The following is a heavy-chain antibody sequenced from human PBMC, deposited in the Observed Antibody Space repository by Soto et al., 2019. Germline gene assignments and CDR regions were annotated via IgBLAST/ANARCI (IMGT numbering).Heavy chain of an antibody. Sequence: QVQLQESGPGLVKPSETLSLTCTVSGGSISSYYWSWIRQPPGKGLEWIGYIYYSGSTNYNPSLKSRLSISVDTFKYQFSLQLSSVTAADTAQYYCATASGFSLQFWGQGTQVTISS. D-gene: IGHD3-3*01. CDR3: ATASGFSLQF. V-gene: IGHV4-59*01. CDR2: IYYSGST. J-gene: IGHJ3*01. CDR1: GGSISSYY.